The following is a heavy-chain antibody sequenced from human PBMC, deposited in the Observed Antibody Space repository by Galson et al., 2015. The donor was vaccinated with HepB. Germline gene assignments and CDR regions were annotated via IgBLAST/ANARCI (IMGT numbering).Heavy chain of an antibody. Sequence: SLRLSCAASGLTFRDYAMHWVRQAPGKGLEWVAVIWNDGGNKYYAESVKGRFSISRDNSKNTLDLQMNSLKVEDTAVYYCVRWGPLGRYTATCSLDYWGQGTLVTVSS. J-gene: IGHJ4*02. CDR1: GLTFRDYA. CDR2: IWNDGGNK. CDR3: VRWGPLGRYTATCSLDY. D-gene: IGHD3-16*02. V-gene: IGHV3-33*01.